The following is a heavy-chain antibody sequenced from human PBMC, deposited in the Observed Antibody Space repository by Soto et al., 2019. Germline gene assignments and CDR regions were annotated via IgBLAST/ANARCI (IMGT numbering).Heavy chain of an antibody. D-gene: IGHD2-8*01. V-gene: IGHV3-30*18. J-gene: IGHJ4*02. CDR1: RFSFRAHG. Sequence: QVQLVESGGGVVQPGRCLRLSCAASRFSFRAHGMHWVRQAPGKGLEWVAFISYDGSNSYYADSVKGRFTISRDNSNDALYLQMSSLRPEDTAVYFCAKDHRNGGSRVDYWGQGTLVTVSS. CDR2: ISYDGSNS. CDR3: AKDHRNGGSRVDY.